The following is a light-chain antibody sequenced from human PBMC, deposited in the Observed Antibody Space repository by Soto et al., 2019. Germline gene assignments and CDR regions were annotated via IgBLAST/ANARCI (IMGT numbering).Light chain of an antibody. Sequence: QSVLTQPPSVSAAPGQEVTLSCSGSSPNVGPNSLSWDQQLPGTAPKLVIYDNNKRPSGIPARFSGSKSGTSATLGITGLQTGDEADYYCGAWDDRLTVYVFGSGTKLTVL. V-gene: IGLV1-51*01. CDR2: DNN. CDR3: GAWDDRLTVYV. CDR1: SPNVGPNS. J-gene: IGLJ1*01.